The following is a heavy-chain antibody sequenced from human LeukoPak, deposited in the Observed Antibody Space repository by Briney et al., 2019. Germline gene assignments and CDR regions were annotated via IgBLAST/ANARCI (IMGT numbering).Heavy chain of an antibody. D-gene: IGHD3-10*01. CDR1: GGTFSSYA. CDR2: IIPILGIA. V-gene: IGHV1-69*04. J-gene: IGHJ6*02. Sequence: GSSVKVSCKASGGTFSSYATSWVRQAPGQGLEWMGRIIPILGIANYAQKFQGRVTITADKSTSTAYMELSSLRSEDTAVYYCAGGYGSGSYYNPYYYYGMDVWGQGTTVTVSS. CDR3: AGGYGSGSYYNPYYYYGMDV.